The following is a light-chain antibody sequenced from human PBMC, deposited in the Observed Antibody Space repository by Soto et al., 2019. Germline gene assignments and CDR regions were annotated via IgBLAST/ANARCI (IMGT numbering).Light chain of an antibody. CDR1: QTVRNNY. J-gene: IGKJ4*01. Sequence: NVWKRVAGIPSLAPGGSATLSRKASQTVRNNYLAWYQQKPGQAPRLLIYDASSRATGIPDRFSGGGSGTDFTLTISSLQPEDFATYPCQQTYRTPLTFGGGTKVDIK. CDR2: DAS. V-gene: IGKV3-20*01. CDR3: QQTYRTPLT.